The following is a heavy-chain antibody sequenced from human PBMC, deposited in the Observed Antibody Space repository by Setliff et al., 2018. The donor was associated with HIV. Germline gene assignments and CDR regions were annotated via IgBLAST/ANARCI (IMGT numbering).Heavy chain of an antibody. J-gene: IGHJ6*03. D-gene: IGHD5-12*01. CDR3: ASVRYSGYSGDYYYYMDV. V-gene: IGHV5-51*01. Sequence: GESLKISCQGSAYSFTTYWLGWVRQMPGKGLEWMGIIYPGDSDTRYSPSFQGQVTISADKSISTAYLQWSSLKASDTAMYYCASVRYSGYSGDYYYYMDVWGKGTTVTVSS. CDR2: IYPGDSDT. CDR1: AYSFTTYW.